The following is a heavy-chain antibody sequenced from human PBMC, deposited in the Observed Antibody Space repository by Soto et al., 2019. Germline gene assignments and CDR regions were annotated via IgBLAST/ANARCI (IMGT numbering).Heavy chain of an antibody. Sequence: GGSLRLSCAASGFTFSSYAMHWVRQAPGKGLEWVAVISYDGSNKYYADSVKGRFTISRDNSKNTLYLQMNSLRAEDTAVYYCATMSVHNSIVGATGHYWGQGTLVTVSS. J-gene: IGHJ4*02. V-gene: IGHV3-30-3*01. CDR3: ATMSVHNSIVGATGHY. CDR1: GFTFSSYA. CDR2: ISYDGSNK. D-gene: IGHD1-26*01.